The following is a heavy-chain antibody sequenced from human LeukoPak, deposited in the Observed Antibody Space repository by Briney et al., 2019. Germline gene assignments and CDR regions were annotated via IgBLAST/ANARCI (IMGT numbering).Heavy chain of an antibody. CDR3: ARSSLSGKKGKRPPNCFDY. CDR1: GGSFSGYY. D-gene: IGHD3-10*01. CDR2: INHSGST. Sequence: SETLSLTCAVYGGSFSGYYWSWIRQPPGKGLEWIGEINHSGSTNYNPSLKSRVTISVDTSKNQFSLKLSSVTAADTAVYYCARSSLSGKKGKRPPNCFDYWGQGTLVTVSS. V-gene: IGHV4-34*01. J-gene: IGHJ4*02.